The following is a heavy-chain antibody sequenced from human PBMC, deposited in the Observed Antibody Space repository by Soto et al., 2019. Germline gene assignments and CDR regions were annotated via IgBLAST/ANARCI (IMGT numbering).Heavy chain of an antibody. D-gene: IGHD3-22*01. J-gene: IGHJ4*02. Sequence: QIQLVQSGAEVKNPGASVKVSCEASGHIFTSYGFSWVRQAPGQGLEWMGWISAYNGNTEYAEKLQGRVTLTTDTSTRTVYMELRSLRSDDTAVYYCAGHYDISGYGWVYYFGSWGQGTLVTVSS. CDR3: AGHYDISGYGWVYYFGS. CDR1: GHIFTSYG. V-gene: IGHV1-18*01. CDR2: ISAYNGNT.